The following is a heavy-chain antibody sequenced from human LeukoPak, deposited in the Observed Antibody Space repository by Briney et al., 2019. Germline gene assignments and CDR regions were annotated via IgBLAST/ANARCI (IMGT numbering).Heavy chain of an antibody. J-gene: IGHJ6*02. CDR1: GYTFTGYY. D-gene: IGHD3-22*01. CDR2: IIPIFGTA. V-gene: IGHV1-69*13. Sequence: ASVKVSCKASGYTFTGYYMHWVRQAPGQGLEWMGGIIPIFGTANYAQKFQGRVTITADESTSTAYMELSSLRSEDTAEYYCAQGGYMDYYYYYGMDVWGQGTTVTVSS. CDR3: AQGGYMDYYYYYGMDV.